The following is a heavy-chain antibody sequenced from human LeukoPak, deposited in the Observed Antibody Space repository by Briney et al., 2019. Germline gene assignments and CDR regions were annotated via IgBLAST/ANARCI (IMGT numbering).Heavy chain of an antibody. J-gene: IGHJ4*02. V-gene: IGHV3-9*01. D-gene: IGHD3-22*01. CDR1: GFTFSNYN. CDR2: ISWNSGSI. CDR3: AKDRSYYDSSGYPA. Sequence: PGGSLRLSCAASGFTFSNYNMNWVRQAPGKGLEWVSGISWNSGSIGYADSVKGRFTISRDNAKNSLYLQMNSLRAEDTALYYCAKDRSYYDSSGYPAWGQGTLVTVSS.